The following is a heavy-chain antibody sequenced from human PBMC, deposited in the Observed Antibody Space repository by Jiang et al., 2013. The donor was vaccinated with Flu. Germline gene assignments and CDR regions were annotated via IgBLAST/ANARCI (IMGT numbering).Heavy chain of an antibody. CDR1: GFTFGDYA. Sequence: EVQLLESGGGLVQPGRSLRLSCTASGFTFGDYAMSWFRQAPGKGLEWVGFIRSKAYGGTTEYAASVKGRFTISRDDSKSIAYLQMNSLKTEDTAVYYCTRDRPFEEWELLSPHDYWGQGTPVTVSS. D-gene: IGHD1-26*01. CDR2: IRSKAYGGTT. CDR3: TRDRPFEEWELLSPHDY. V-gene: IGHV3-49*03. J-gene: IGHJ4*02.